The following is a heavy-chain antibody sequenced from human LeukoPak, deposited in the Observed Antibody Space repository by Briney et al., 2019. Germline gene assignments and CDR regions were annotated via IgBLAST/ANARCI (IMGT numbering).Heavy chain of an antibody. V-gene: IGHV3-74*01. CDR2: INSDGRST. D-gene: IGHD1-1*01. J-gene: IGHJ4*02. Sequence: GGSLRLSCAASGFTFSSYWMHWVRQAPGKGLVWVSHINSDGRSTNYADSVKGRFTISRDNSKNTLYLQMNSLRAEDTAVYYCARGVATGTTGGTDYWGQGTLVTVSS. CDR3: ARGVATGTTGGTDY. CDR1: GFTFSSYW.